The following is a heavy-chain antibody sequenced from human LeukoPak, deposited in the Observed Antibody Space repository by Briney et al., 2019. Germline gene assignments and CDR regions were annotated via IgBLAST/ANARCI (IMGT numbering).Heavy chain of an antibody. J-gene: IGHJ4*02. V-gene: IGHV3-21*01. D-gene: IGHD6-19*01. CDR1: GFTFSSYS. CDR2: ISSSRSYI. Sequence: PGGSLRLSCAASGFTFSSYSMKWVRQARGKGREWVSSISSSRSYIQYADFVEGRFIISRDNAKNSLYLQMNSLRAEDTAVYYCARVAGHLDYWGQGTLVTVSS. CDR3: ARVAGHLDY.